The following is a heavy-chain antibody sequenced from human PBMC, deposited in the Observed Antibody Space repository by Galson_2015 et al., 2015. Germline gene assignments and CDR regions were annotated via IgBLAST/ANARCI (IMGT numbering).Heavy chain of an antibody. Sequence: QSGAEVKKPGESLQISCKSSGYSFATYWIAWVRQMPGKGPEWMGVLYPDDSDIRYNPSFRGHVTLSVDKSISTAYLQWRSLKASDTAMYYCARKDHGTGSLDVWGQETTVTVSS. CDR2: LYPDDSDI. CDR3: ARKDHGTGSLDV. V-gene: IGHV5-51*01. J-gene: IGHJ6*02. D-gene: IGHD3-10*01. CDR1: GYSFATYW.